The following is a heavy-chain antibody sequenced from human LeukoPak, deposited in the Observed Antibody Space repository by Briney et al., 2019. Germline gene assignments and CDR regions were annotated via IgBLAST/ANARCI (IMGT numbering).Heavy chain of an antibody. J-gene: IGHJ6*03. Sequence: GGSLRLSYAASGFTFSDYYMSWIRQAPGKGLEWVSYISSSGSTIYYADSVKGRFTISRDNAKNSLYLQMNSLRAEDTAVYYCARARTGKSYYYMDVWGKGTTVTVSS. CDR2: ISSSGSTI. CDR1: GFTFSDYY. D-gene: IGHD1-1*01. V-gene: IGHV3-11*04. CDR3: ARARTGKSYYYMDV.